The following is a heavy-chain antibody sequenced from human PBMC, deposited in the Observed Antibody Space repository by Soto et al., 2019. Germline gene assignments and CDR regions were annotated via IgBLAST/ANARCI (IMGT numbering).Heavy chain of an antibody. J-gene: IGHJ5*02. CDR3: ARDSVVAYYSEHRNPYWFDP. CDR2: IYYSGNT. Sequence: QVQLQESGPGLVKPSETLSLTCTVSGGSVGSGSYYWSWIRQPLGKGLEWIGYIYYSGNTDYNPSLSGRATISVYKATSHFSMQLASVTSAGTAIYYCARDSVVAYYSEHRNPYWFDPWGQGTLVIVSS. D-gene: IGHD4-4*01. V-gene: IGHV4-61*03. CDR1: GGSVGSGSYY.